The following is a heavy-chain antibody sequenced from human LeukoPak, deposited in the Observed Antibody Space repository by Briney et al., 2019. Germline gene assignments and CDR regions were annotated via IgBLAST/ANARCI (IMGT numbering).Heavy chain of an antibody. CDR1: GYTFTGYY. D-gene: IGHD2-15*01. CDR2: INPNSGGT. CDR3: AREHCSGGSCYSSGWFDP. Sequence: GASVKVSCKASGYTFTGYYMHWVRQAPGQGLEWMGWINPNSGGTNYAQKFQGRVTMTRDTSISTAYMELSRLRSDDTAVYYCAREHCSGGSCYSSGWFDPWGQGTLVTVSS. J-gene: IGHJ5*02. V-gene: IGHV1-2*02.